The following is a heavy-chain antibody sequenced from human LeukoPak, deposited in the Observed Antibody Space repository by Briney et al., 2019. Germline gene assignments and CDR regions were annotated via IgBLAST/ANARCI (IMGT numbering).Heavy chain of an antibody. CDR3: ARDLEWLYPGGAFDI. J-gene: IGHJ3*02. CDR1: NYTFISYG. V-gene: IGHV1-2*02. D-gene: IGHD2-2*02. Sequence: ASVKVSCKTSNYTFISYGMSWVRQAPGQGLEWMGWINPNSGGTNYAQKFQGRVTMTRDTSISTAYMELSRLRSDDTAVYYCARDLEWLYPGGAFDIWGQGTMVTVSS. CDR2: INPNSGGT.